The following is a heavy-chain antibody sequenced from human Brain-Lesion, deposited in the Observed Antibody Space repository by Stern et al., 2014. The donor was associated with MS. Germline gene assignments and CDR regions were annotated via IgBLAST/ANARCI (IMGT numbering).Heavy chain of an antibody. CDR3: ARDQRGITIFGVVTDYYYLGMDV. J-gene: IGHJ6*02. CDR1: GYIFTGYY. D-gene: IGHD3-3*01. V-gene: IGHV1-2*02. Sequence: QVQLVQSGAEVKKPGASVKVSCKTSGYIFTGYYIHWVRQAPGQGLEWMAWINPNTGGTKYAQTFQGRVTMPRDKSISTAYVDMSSLTSVDTAVYYCARDQRGITIFGVVTDYYYLGMDVWGQGTTVTVSS. CDR2: INPNTGGT.